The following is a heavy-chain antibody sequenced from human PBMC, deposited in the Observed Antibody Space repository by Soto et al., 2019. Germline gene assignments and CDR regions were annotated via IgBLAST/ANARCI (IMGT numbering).Heavy chain of an antibody. V-gene: IGHV5-51*01. D-gene: IGHD3-22*01. CDR2: IYPGDSDV. CDR3: ARHGGPDYFETNAHLDY. Sequence: GESLKISCKVSGYRFTTYWIGWVRQMPGKGLEWMGIIYPGDSDVRYSPSFQGLVTISADKSILTAYLQWSSLKASDTAMYFCARHGGPDYFETNAHLDYWGQGTQVTVSS. CDR1: GYRFTTYW. J-gene: IGHJ4*02.